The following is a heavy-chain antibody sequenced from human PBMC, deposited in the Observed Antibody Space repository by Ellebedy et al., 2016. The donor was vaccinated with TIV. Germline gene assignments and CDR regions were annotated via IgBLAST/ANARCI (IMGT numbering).Heavy chain of an antibody. CDR2: IDWNGGRT. V-gene: IGHV3-20*04. CDR1: GFNFDDYG. CDR3: ARTHRPIISESGLDY. D-gene: IGHD6-13*01. Sequence: GESLKISXAASGFNFDDYGMTWVRQAPGKGLEWVSGIDWNGGRTGYADSVKGRFTISRDNAKNSLYLQMNSLRDDDTALYFCARTHRPIISESGLDYWGQGTLVTVSS. J-gene: IGHJ4*02.